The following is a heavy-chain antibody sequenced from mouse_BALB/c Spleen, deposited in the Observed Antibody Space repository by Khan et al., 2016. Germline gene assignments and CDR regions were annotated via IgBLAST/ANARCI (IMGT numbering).Heavy chain of an antibody. J-gene: IGHJ2*01. CDR2: INPHSSTI. CDR1: GFDFSRYW. V-gene: IGHV4-1*02. Sequence: EVKLLESGGGLVQPGGSLKLSCAASGFDFSRYWMSWVRQAPGKGLEWIGEINPHSSTINYTPSLKDKFIISRDNAKTTPYLQMSKVRSEDTALNYCTRLYYSGHSDYWGQGTTLTVSS. D-gene: IGHD1-1*01. CDR3: TRLYYSGHSDY.